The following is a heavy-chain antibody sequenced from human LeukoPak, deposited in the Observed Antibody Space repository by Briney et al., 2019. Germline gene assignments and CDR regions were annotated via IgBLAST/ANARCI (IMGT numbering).Heavy chain of an antibody. CDR2: IIPIFGTA. V-gene: IGHV1-69*01. D-gene: IGHD2-2*01. CDR3: ASGCSSTGCYFSTLGGHAFDI. CDR1: GGTFSSYA. Sequence: SVKVSCKASGGTFSSYAISWVRQAPGQGLEWMGGIIPIFGTANYAQKFQGRVTITADESTSTAYMELSSLRSEDTAVYYCASGCSSTGCYFSTLGGHAFDIWGQGTMVTVSS. J-gene: IGHJ3*02.